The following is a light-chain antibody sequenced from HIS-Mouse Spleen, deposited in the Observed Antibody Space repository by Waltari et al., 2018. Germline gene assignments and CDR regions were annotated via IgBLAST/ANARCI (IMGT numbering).Light chain of an antibody. J-gene: IGLJ2*01. CDR1: SDINVGSYN. Sequence: QPVLTQPPSSSASPGESARLTCTLPSDINVGSYNLYWYQQTPGSPPRYLLYYYSDSDKGQGSGVPSRFSGSKDASANTGILLISGLQSEDEADYYCMIWPSNGRHVVFGGGTKLTVL. V-gene: IGLV5-37*01. CDR3: MIWPSNGRHVV. CDR2: YYSDSDK.